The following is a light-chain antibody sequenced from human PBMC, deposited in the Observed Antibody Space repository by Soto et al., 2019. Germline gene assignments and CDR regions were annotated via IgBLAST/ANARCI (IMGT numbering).Light chain of an antibody. Sequence: QSALTQPRSVSGSPGQSVTISCTGTSSDVGAYNYVSWYQRHPGKAPKVMIYDVSERPSGVPDRFSGSKSDNKASLTISGLQAEDEADYYCCSYAGSYSWVFGGGTKLTVL. CDR1: SSDVGAYNY. J-gene: IGLJ3*02. V-gene: IGLV2-11*01. CDR3: CSYAGSYSWV. CDR2: DVS.